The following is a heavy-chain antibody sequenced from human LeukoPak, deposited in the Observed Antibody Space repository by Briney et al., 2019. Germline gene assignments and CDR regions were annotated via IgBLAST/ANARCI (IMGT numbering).Heavy chain of an antibody. CDR1: GGSFSGYY. Sequence: SETLSLTCAVYGGSFSGYYWSWIRQPPGKGLEWIGEINHSGSTNYNPSLKGRVTISVDTSKKQFSLKLSSVAAADTAVYYCARGRGDNWFDPWGQGTLVTVSS. CDR2: INHSGST. D-gene: IGHD3-16*01. J-gene: IGHJ5*02. V-gene: IGHV4-34*01. CDR3: ARGRGDNWFDP.